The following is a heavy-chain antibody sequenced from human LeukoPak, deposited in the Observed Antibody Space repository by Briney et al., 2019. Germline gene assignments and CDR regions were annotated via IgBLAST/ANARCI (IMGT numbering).Heavy chain of an antibody. CDR3: ARDRVYYDSSGKPWLGWFDP. CDR2: INSDGITT. J-gene: IGHJ5*02. D-gene: IGHD3-22*01. V-gene: IGHV3-74*01. Sequence: GGSLRLFCAASGFTFSRYWMHWVRHAPGKGLVWVSRINSDGITTNYADFVKGRFTIFSDNAKHTLYLQMNSLRAEDTAVYYCARDRVYYDSSGKPWLGWFDPWGQGTLVTVSS. CDR1: GFTFSRYW.